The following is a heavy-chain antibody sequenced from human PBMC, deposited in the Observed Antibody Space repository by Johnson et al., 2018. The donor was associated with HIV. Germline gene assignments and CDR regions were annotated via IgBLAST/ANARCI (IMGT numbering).Heavy chain of an antibody. CDR3: ARASAVFDAFDI. CDR2: IYSGGST. V-gene: IGHV3-66*03. J-gene: IGHJ3*02. D-gene: IGHD1-14*01. Sequence: VQLVESGGGLIQPGGSLRLSCAASGFTVSSNYMSWVRQAPGKGLEWVSVIYSGGSTYYADSFKGSFTISRDTSKNTLYLQMNSLRAEETAVYYCARASAVFDAFDIWGQGTMVTVSS. CDR1: GFTVSSNY.